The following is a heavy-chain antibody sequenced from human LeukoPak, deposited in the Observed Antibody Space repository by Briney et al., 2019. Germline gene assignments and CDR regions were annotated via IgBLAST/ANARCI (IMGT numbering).Heavy chain of an antibody. CDR3: AGPRGDSGSYFFSDAFDI. Sequence: SVKVSCKASGGTFSSYAISWVRQAPGQGLEWMGGIIPIFGTANYAQKFQGRVTITTDESTSTAYMELSSLRSEDTAVYYCAGPRGDSGSYFFSDAFDIWGQGTMVTVSS. CDR2: IIPIFGTA. J-gene: IGHJ3*02. CDR1: GGTFSSYA. D-gene: IGHD1-26*01. V-gene: IGHV1-69*05.